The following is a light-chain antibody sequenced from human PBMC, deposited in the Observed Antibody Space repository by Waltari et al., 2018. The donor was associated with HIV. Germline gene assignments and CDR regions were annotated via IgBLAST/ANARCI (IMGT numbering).Light chain of an antibody. CDR1: NIGSHS. Sequence: SYILTQPPSVSVAPGKTASITCGGNNIGSHSVHWYQQKPGQAPVLVIYYNDGRPQGIPERFSGSKSGNTATLTISRVEAGDEADYYCQLWDTSTDHYVFGTGTKVTVL. V-gene: IGLV3-21*04. CDR2: YND. J-gene: IGLJ1*01. CDR3: QLWDTSTDHYV.